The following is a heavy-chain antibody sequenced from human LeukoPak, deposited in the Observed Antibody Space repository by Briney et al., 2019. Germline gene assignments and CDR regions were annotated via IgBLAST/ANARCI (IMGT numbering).Heavy chain of an antibody. D-gene: IGHD3-22*01. V-gene: IGHV4-61*01. CDR2: IYYSGST. CDR3: ARAGNTYYYDSSGYFSFDY. CDR1: GGSVSSGSYY. Sequence: SETLSLTCTVSGGSVSSGSYYWSWIRQPPGKGLEWIGYIYYSGSTNYNPSLKSRVTISVDTSKNQFSLKLSSVTAADTAVYYCARAGNTYYYDSSGYFSFDYWGQGTLVTVSS. J-gene: IGHJ4*02.